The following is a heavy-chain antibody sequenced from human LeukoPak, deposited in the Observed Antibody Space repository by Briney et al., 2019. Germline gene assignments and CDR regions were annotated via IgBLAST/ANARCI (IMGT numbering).Heavy chain of an antibody. CDR1: GYTFSSHG. Sequence: GASVKVSSKASGYTFSSHGISWVRQAPGQGLEWMGWISAYNGNTNYAQKLQGRVTMTTDTSTSTAYMELRSLRSDDTAVYYCARDYCSSTSCNSDYWGQGTLVTVSS. CDR3: ARDYCSSTSCNSDY. CDR2: ISAYNGNT. V-gene: IGHV1-18*01. D-gene: IGHD2-2*02. J-gene: IGHJ4*02.